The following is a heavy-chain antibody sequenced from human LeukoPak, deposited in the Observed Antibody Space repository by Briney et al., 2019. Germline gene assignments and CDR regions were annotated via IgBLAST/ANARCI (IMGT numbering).Heavy chain of an antibody. D-gene: IGHD1-26*01. J-gene: IGHJ5*02. Sequence: SETLSLTCTVSGGSIGSYYWSWIRQPPGKGPEWIGYIYHNGSTNYSPSLKSRVTISLDTSKNQFSLKLSSVTAADTAVYSCARGHRVGLTSRWFDPWGQGILVTVSS. CDR2: IYHNGST. CDR3: ARGHRVGLTSRWFDP. CDR1: GGSIGSYY. V-gene: IGHV4-59*01.